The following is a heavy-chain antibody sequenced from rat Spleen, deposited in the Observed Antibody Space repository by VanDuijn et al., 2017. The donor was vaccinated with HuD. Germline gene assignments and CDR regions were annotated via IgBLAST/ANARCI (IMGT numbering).Heavy chain of an antibody. D-gene: IGHD1-6*01. CDR3: TRDRILRSTGFDS. CDR1: GFTFNKFW. Sequence: EVQLVESGGGLVQPGRSLKLSCVASGFTFNKFWMTWIRQAPGKGLEWVASIIDTGGRTYYPDSVKGRFTISRDNAKSSLYLQMDSLRSEDTATYYCTRDRILRSTGFDSWGQGVMVTVSS. V-gene: IGHV5-31*01. J-gene: IGHJ2*01. CDR2: IIDTGGRT.